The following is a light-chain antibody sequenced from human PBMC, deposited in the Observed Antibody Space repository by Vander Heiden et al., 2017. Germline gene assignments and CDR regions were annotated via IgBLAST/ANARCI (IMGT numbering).Light chain of an antibody. CDR3: QQSFSSPYT. CDR1: QSISSY. J-gene: IGKJ2*01. V-gene: IGKV1-39*01. CDR2: AAS. Sequence: DIRMPRFPSSLSASVGNRGTISCRASQSISSYLNWYQQKAGKAPKLLIYAASNLRSGVPSRFSGSGSGTDFTLTINSLQPEDFATYFCQQSFSSPYTFGQGTKLEIK.